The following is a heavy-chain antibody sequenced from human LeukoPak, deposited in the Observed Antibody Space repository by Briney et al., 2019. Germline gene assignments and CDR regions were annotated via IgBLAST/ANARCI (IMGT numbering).Heavy chain of an antibody. CDR2: ISYDGSNK. Sequence: GGSLRLSCAASGFTFSSYSMNWVRRAPGKGLEWVAVISYDGSNKYYADSVKGRFTISRDNSKNTLYLQMNSLRAEDTAVYYCAKDSKNTAMVGIFDYWGQGTLVTVSS. J-gene: IGHJ4*02. D-gene: IGHD5-18*01. CDR1: GFTFSSYS. V-gene: IGHV3-30*18. CDR3: AKDSKNTAMVGIFDY.